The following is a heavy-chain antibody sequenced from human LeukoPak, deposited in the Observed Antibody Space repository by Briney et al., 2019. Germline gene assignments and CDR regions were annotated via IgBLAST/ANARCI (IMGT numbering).Heavy chain of an antibody. CDR3: ARDSRYYDYWSGYLDY. CDR1: GGSISSGDYY. Sequence: SETLSLTCTVSGGSISSGDYYWSWIRRPAGKGLEWIGRMSTSGKTNYNPSLKSRVTMSVDTSNNQFFLNLSSVTAADTAVYYCARDSRYYDYWSGYLDYWGQGTLVTVSS. V-gene: IGHV4-61*02. D-gene: IGHD3-3*01. J-gene: IGHJ4*02. CDR2: MSTSGKT.